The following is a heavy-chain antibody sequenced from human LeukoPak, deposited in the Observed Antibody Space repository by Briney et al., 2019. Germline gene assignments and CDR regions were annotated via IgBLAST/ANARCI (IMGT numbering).Heavy chain of an antibody. Sequence: PSETLSLTCTVSGGSISSSSYYWGWIRQPPGKGLEWIGSIYYSGSTYYNPSLKSRVTISVDTSKNQFSLKLSSVTAADTAVYYCARDQGYGDDYWYFDLWGRGTLVTVSS. V-gene: IGHV4-39*07. CDR1: GGSISSSSYY. J-gene: IGHJ2*01. CDR2: IYYSGST. D-gene: IGHD4-17*01. CDR3: ARDQGYGDDYWYFDL.